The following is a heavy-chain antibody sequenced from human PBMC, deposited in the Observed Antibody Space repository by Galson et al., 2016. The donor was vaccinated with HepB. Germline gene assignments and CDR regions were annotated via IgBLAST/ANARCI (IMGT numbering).Heavy chain of an antibody. CDR3: ARGRGVDV. CDR2: IKQDGSEK. J-gene: IGHJ6*02. CDR1: GFTFDDYA. V-gene: IGHV3-7*03. Sequence: SLRLSCAASGFTFDDYAMHWVRQAPGKGLEWVANIKQDGSEKYYVDSVKGRFTISRDNAKNSLYLQMNSLRGEDTAVYYCARGRGVDVWGQGTTVTVPS.